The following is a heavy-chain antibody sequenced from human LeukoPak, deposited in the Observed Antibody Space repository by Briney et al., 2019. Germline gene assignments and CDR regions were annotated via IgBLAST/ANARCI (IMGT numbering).Heavy chain of an antibody. D-gene: IGHD3-22*01. CDR3: ARDPPDSSGYSDY. Sequence: ASVKVSCKASGGTFSSYAISWVRQAPGQGLEWMGRIIPILGIANYAQKSQGRVTITADKSTSTAYMELSSLRSEDTAVYYCARDPPDSSGYSDYWGQGTLVTVSS. V-gene: IGHV1-69*04. CDR1: GGTFSSYA. J-gene: IGHJ4*02. CDR2: IIPILGIA.